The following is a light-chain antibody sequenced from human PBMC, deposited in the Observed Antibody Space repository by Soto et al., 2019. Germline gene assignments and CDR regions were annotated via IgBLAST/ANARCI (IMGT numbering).Light chain of an antibody. CDR1: RSVSSTY. CDR2: GAS. J-gene: IGKJ2*01. V-gene: IGKV3-20*01. CDR3: QQYGSSPPYT. Sequence: EIVLTQSPGTLSLSPGERATLSCRASRSVSSTYLAWYQQKPGQAPRLLIYGASSRATGIPDRFSGSGSGTDFTITISRLEPEDFAVYYCQQYGSSPPYTFGQGTKLEIK.